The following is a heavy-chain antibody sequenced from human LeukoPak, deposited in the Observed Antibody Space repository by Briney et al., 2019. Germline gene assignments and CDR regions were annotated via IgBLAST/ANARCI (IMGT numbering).Heavy chain of an antibody. CDR3: ARLSLGVPATLLDY. J-gene: IGHJ4*02. CDR2: IYYSGST. Sequence: PSETLSLTCTVSGGSISSYYWSWIRQPAGKGLEWIASIYYSGSTYYNPSLKSRVTISVDTSNNQFSLKLSSVTAADTAVYHCARLSLGVPATLLDYWGQGTLVTVSS. CDR1: GGSISSYY. D-gene: IGHD2-15*01. V-gene: IGHV4-59*05.